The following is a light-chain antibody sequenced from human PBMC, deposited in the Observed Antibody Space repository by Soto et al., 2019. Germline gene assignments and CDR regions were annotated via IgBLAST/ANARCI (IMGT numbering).Light chain of an antibody. Sequence: EIVLTQFPATLSLSPGERATLSCRASQSINNYLAWYQQKAGQAPRLLIYDASNRATGIPARFSGSGSGTDFTITISSLEREDSAVYYCQQRSAWPLTFGGGAKVEIK. CDR3: QQRSAWPLT. J-gene: IGKJ4*01. CDR1: QSINNY. V-gene: IGKV3-11*01. CDR2: DAS.